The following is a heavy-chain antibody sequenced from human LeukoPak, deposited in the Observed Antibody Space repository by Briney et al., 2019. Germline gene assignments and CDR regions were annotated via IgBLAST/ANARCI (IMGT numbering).Heavy chain of an antibody. CDR2: IIPIFGTA. V-gene: IGHV1-69*13. J-gene: IGHJ3*02. CDR3: ARDRDFWSGQTNDAFDI. CDR1: GGTFSSYA. D-gene: IGHD3-3*01. Sequence: ASVKVSCKASGGTFSSYAISWVRQAPGQGLEWMGGIIPIFGTANYAQKFQGRVTITADESMSTAYMELSSLRSEDTAVYYCARDRDFWSGQTNDAFDIWGQGTMVTVSS.